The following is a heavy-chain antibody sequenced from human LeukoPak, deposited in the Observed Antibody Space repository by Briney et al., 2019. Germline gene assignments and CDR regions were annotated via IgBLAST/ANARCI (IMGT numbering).Heavy chain of an antibody. CDR2: INHSGST. CDR1: GGSFSGYY. Sequence: SETLSLTCAVYGGSFSGYYWSWIRQPPGKGLEWIGEINHSGSTNYNPSLKSRVTISVDTSKNQFSLKLSSVTAADTAVYYCARISYGDYEYYFDYWGQGTLVTVSS. J-gene: IGHJ4*02. D-gene: IGHD4-17*01. CDR3: ARISYGDYEYYFDY. V-gene: IGHV4-34*01.